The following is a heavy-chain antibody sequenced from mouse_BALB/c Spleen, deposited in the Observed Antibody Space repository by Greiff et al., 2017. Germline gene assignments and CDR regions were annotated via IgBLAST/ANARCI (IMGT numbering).Heavy chain of an antibody. Sequence: EVQLVESGGGLVQPGGSRKLSCAASGFTFSSFGMHWVRQAPEKGLEWVAYISSGSSTIYYADTVKGRFTISRDNPKNTLFLQMTSLRSEDTAMYYCARAYNGAMDYWGQGTSVTVSS. J-gene: IGHJ4*01. D-gene: IGHD2-10*01. CDR1: GFTFSSFG. V-gene: IGHV5-17*02. CDR3: ARAYNGAMDY. CDR2: ISSGSSTI.